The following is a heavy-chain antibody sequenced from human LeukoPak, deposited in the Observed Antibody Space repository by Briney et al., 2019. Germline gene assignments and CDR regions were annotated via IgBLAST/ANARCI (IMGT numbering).Heavy chain of an antibody. J-gene: IGHJ1*01. CDR2: IYSDGNT. Sequence: PGGSLRLSCAASGFTVSNNRLSWVRQAPGMGLEWVSTIYSDGNTYYPDSVKGRFTIFRDGSKNTLYLQLNSLRTEDTAIYYCVREREGSNSEHWGQGTLVTVSS. CDR3: VREREGSNSEH. D-gene: IGHD1-26*01. V-gene: IGHV3-53*01. CDR1: GFTVSNNR.